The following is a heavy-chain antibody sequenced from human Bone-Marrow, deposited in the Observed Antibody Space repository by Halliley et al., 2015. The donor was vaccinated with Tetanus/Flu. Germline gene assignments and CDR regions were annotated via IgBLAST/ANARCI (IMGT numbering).Heavy chain of an antibody. D-gene: IGHD3-22*01. V-gene: IGHV3-13*04. CDR3: VREDSSGSFDY. J-gene: IGHJ4*02. CDR2: ISTAGDT. Sequence: LEWVSAISTAGDTYYPGSVKGRFTISRENAENSSYLQMNRLRAGDTAVYYCVREDSSGSFDYWGQGTLVTVSS.